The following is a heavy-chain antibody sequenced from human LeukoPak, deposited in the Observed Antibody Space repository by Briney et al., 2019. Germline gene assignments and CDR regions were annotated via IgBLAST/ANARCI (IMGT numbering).Heavy chain of an antibody. CDR3: ARGPRYFDWLLKIFDY. V-gene: IGHV4-34*01. D-gene: IGHD3-9*01. Sequence: SETLSLTCAVYGGSFSGYYWSWISQPPGKGLEWIGEINHSGSTNYNPSLKSRVTISVDTSKNQFSLKLSSVTAADTAVYYCARGPRYFDWLLKIFDYWGQGTLVTVSS. J-gene: IGHJ4*02. CDR1: GGSFSGYY. CDR2: INHSGST.